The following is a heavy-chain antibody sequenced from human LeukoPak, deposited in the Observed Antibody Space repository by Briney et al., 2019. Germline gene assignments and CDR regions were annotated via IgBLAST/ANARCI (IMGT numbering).Heavy chain of an antibody. V-gene: IGHV4-34*01. J-gene: IGHJ4*02. CDR2: INHSGST. D-gene: IGHD4/OR15-4a*01. CDR1: GGSFSGYY. Sequence: SGTLSLTCAVYGGSFSGYYWSWIRQAPGKGLEWIGEINHSGSTNYNPSLKSRVTISVDTSKNQFSLKLSSVTAADTAVYYCARGGLTMRTFDYWGQGTLVTVSS. CDR3: ARGGLTMRTFDY.